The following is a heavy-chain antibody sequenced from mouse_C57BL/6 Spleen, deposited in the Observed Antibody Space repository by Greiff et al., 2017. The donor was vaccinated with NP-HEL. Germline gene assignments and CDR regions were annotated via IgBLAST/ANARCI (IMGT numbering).Heavy chain of an antibody. V-gene: IGHV1-42*01. CDR3: ARNYYDYDDGYYFDY. CDR1: GYSFTGYY. Sequence: EVQLQQSGPELVKPGASVKISCKASGYSFTGYYMNWVKQSPEKSLEWIGEINPSTGGTTYNQKFKAKATLTVDKSSSTAYMQLKSLTSEDSAVYYCARNYYDYDDGYYFDYWGQGTTLTVSS. J-gene: IGHJ2*01. CDR2: INPSTGGT. D-gene: IGHD2-4*01.